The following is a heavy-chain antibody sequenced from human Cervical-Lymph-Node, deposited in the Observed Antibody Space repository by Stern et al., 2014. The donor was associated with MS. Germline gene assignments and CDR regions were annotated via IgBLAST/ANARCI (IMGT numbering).Heavy chain of an antibody. J-gene: IGHJ4*02. Sequence: QLVQSGTKMQKPGASVKVSCKASGYTFTAFFIHWVRQVPGQGLEWMGRLTPNSADPTYAQNFQDMVTLTRDTSIGTAYLELSRLTSADTAVYFCAREATRIVVGIDYWGQGPQVTVSS. CDR3: AREATRIVVGIDY. V-gene: IGHV1-2*06. CDR2: LTPNSADP. D-gene: IGHD3-22*01. CDR1: GYTFTAFF.